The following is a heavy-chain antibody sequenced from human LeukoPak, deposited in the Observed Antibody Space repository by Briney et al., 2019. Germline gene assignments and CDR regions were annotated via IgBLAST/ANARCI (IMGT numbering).Heavy chain of an antibody. Sequence: KPSQTLSLTCTVSGGSISSGSYSWSWIRQPAGKGLEWIGRVYTSGSTNYNPSLKSRVTISVDTSKNQFSLRLSSVTAADTAVYYCAREKGYCSTTSCYSAGADYWGQGTLVAVSS. CDR3: AREKGYCSTTSCYSAGADY. V-gene: IGHV4-61*02. CDR2: VYTSGST. J-gene: IGHJ4*02. D-gene: IGHD2-2*01. CDR1: GGSISSGSYS.